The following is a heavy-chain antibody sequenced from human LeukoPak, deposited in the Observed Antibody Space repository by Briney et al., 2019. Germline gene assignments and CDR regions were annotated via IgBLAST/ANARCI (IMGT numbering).Heavy chain of an antibody. V-gene: IGHV3-23*01. CDR2: ISGSGVST. D-gene: IGHD3-3*01. CDR1: GLTFSNYA. J-gene: IGHJ4*02. Sequence: GGSLRLSCAASGLTFSNYAMSWVRQAPGKGLEWVSTISGSGVSTYYADSVKGQFTISRDNSKNTLYLQMNSLRAEDTAVYYCAKEEWLLAVYFDYWGQGTLVTVSS. CDR3: AKEEWLLAVYFDY.